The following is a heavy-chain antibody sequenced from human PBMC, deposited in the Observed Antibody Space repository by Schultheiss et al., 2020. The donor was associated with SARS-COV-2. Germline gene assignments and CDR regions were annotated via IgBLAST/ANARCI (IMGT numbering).Heavy chain of an antibody. Sequence: SETLSLTCTVSGGSISSYYWSWIRQPPGKGLEWIGYIYYSGSTNYNPSLKSRVTISVDTSKNQFSLKLSSVTAADTAVYYCASPLGGNYDHDAFDIWGQGTMVTVSS. CDR3: ASPLGGNYDHDAFDI. J-gene: IGHJ3*02. V-gene: IGHV4-59*12. CDR1: GGSISSYY. D-gene: IGHD4-23*01. CDR2: IYYSGST.